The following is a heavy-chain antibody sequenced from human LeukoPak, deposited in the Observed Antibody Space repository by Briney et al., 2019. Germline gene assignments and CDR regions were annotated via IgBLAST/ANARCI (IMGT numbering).Heavy chain of an antibody. Sequence: GGSLSLSCEASGFTFGHFYMAWIRQAPGRGLEPLPFISPTGDINKYVYPVKGRFTISRDKAKNSMYLEINSLSAEDTSFYYCAREHWAAPDHWGQGTLVTVSP. J-gene: IGHJ4*02. CDR2: ISPTGDIN. V-gene: IGHV3-11*01. CDR1: GFTFGHFY. CDR3: AREHWAAPDH. D-gene: IGHD3-16*01.